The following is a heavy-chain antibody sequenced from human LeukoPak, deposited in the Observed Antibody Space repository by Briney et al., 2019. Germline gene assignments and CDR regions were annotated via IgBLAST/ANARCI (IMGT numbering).Heavy chain of an antibody. J-gene: IGHJ6*02. CDR3: ARTTAEGYYGMDV. D-gene: IGHD4-11*01. V-gene: IGHV1-3*04. CDR1: GYIFTSYA. Sequence: ASVKVSCKASGYIFTSYAMHWVRQAPGQRLAWLGWINTGNGNTQYSQKFQGRVTITRDTSASTAYMELSRLRSDDTAVYYCARTTAEGYYGMDVWGQGTTVTVSS. CDR2: INTGNGNT.